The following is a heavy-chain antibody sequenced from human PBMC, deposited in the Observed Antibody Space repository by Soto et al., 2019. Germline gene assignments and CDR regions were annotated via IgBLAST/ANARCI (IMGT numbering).Heavy chain of an antibody. CDR3: ARDPKTSGGQHWAFNYFDS. CDR1: GFSFIISP. V-gene: IGHV3-30-3*01. J-gene: IGHJ4*02. D-gene: IGHD7-27*01. CDR2: ISYDGTNK. Sequence: LRLSFAASGFSFIISPMHWVRQAPGKGPEWVALISYDGTNKFYADSVKGRFTISRDNSKSTLYLQVDSLRPEDAAVYYCARDPKTSGGQHWAFNYFDSWGQGTLVTVSS.